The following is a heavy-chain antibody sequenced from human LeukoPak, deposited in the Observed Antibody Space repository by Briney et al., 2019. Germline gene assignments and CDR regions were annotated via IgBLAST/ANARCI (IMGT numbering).Heavy chain of an antibody. CDR2: IYGDGSTE. CDR1: GFTLSSYW. J-gene: IGHJ4*02. D-gene: IGHD3-3*01. Sequence: PGGSLRLSCVASGFTLSSYWMSWVRQAPGKGLEWVANIYGDGSTEAYVDSLKSRFTISRDNAKNSLYLQMNNLRVEDTAVYYCARGGAAFAESVYWGQGTLVIVSS. CDR3: ARGGAAFAESVY. V-gene: IGHV3-7*01.